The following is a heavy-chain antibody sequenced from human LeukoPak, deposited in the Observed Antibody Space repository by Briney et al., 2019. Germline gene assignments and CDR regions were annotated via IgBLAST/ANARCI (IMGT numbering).Heavy chain of an antibody. CDR1: GYTFTSYD. CDR3: ARGQIDILTGSYYFDY. V-gene: IGHV1-8*01. CDR2: MSPNSGIT. D-gene: IGHD3-9*01. J-gene: IGHJ4*02. Sequence: ASVKVSCKASGYTFTSYDINWVRQAPGQGLEWMGWMSPNSGITGYAQKFQGRVTMTRNTSISTAYMELSSLRSEDTAVYYCARGQIDILTGSYYFDYWGQGTLLTVSS.